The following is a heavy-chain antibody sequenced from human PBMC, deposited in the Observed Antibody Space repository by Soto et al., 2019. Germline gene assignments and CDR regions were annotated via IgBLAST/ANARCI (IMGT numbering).Heavy chain of an antibody. V-gene: IGHV1-8*01. CDR3: ARGDRDYYDSSGHGWFDP. J-gene: IGHJ5*02. D-gene: IGHD3-22*01. CDR2: MNPNSGNT. Sequence: ASLKVSCKASGYTFTSYDINWVLQATGQGLEWMGWMNPNSGNTGYAQKFQGRVTMTRNTSISTAYMELSSLRSEDTAVYYCARGDRDYYDSSGHGWFDPWGQGXLVTVYS. CDR1: GYTFTSYD.